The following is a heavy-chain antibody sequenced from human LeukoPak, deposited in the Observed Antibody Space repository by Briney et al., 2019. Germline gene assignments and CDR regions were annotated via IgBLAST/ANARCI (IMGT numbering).Heavy chain of an antibody. J-gene: IGHJ5*02. D-gene: IGHD2-15*01. CDR3: ARGTKYCSGDSCQNWFDP. CDR2: ISISGNT. Sequence: SETLSLTCTVSGGSISNYYWTWIRQPAGKGLEWLGRISISGNTYYNPSLKSRLTMSVDTSKNQFSLKLSSVTAADTAVYYCARGTKYCSGDSCQNWFDPWGQGTLVTVSS. V-gene: IGHV4-4*07. CDR1: GGSISNYY.